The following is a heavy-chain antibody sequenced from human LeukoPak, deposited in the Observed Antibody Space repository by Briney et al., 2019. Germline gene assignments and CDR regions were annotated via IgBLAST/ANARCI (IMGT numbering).Heavy chain of an antibody. CDR2: ISGSGGST. Sequence: GGSLRLSCAASGFTFSSYAMTWVRQAPGKGLEWVSTISGSGGSTHYTDSVKGRFTISRDNSKNTLYLQMNSLRAEDTALYYCAKVTGYSSGWFDAFDIWGQGTMVTVSS. V-gene: IGHV3-23*01. CDR3: AKVTGYSSGWFDAFDI. CDR1: GFTFSSYA. J-gene: IGHJ3*02. D-gene: IGHD6-19*01.